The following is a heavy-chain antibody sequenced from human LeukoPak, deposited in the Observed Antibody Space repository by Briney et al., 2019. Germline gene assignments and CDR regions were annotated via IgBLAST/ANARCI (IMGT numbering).Heavy chain of an antibody. J-gene: IGHJ6*02. D-gene: IGHD3-10*01. V-gene: IGHV3-9*01. CDR3: AKEGFTMVRGVYYYYYGMDV. CDR2: ISWNSGSI. Sequence: PGRSLRLSCAASGFTFDDYAMHWVRQAPGKGLEWVSGISWNSGSIGYADSVKGRFTISRDNAKNSLYLQMNSLRAEDTALYYFAKEGFTMVRGVYYYYYGMDVWGQGTTVTVSS. CDR1: GFTFDDYA.